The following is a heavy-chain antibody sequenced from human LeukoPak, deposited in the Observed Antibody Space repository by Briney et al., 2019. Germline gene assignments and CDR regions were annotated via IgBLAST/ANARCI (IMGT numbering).Heavy chain of an antibody. D-gene: IGHD3-9*01. CDR1: GGSISSYY. Sequence: SEPLSLPCTVSGGSISSYYWSWIRQPAGKGLEWIGRIYTSGSTNYNPSLKSRVTMSVDTSKNQFSLKLSSVTAADTAVYYCARQYYDILTGYDRGDAFDIWGQGTMVTVSS. CDR3: ARQYYDILTGYDRGDAFDI. CDR2: IYTSGST. J-gene: IGHJ3*02. V-gene: IGHV4-4*07.